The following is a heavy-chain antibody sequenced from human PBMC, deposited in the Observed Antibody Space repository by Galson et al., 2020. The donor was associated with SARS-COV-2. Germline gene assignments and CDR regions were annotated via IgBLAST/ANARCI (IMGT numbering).Heavy chain of an antibody. CDR2: ISGSGGST. J-gene: IGHJ4*02. Sequence: GGSLRLSCAASGFTFSSYAMSWVRQAPGKGLEWVSAISGSGGSTYYADSVKGRFTISRDNSKNTLYLQMNSLRAEDTAVYYCAKPPHQLNTAMVTSNFDYWGQGTLVTVSS. D-gene: IGHD5-18*01. CDR3: AKPPHQLNTAMVTSNFDY. CDR1: GFTFSSYA. V-gene: IGHV3-23*01.